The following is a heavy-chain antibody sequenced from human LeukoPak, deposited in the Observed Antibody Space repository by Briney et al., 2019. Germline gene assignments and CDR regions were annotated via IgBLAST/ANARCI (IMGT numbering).Heavy chain of an antibody. CDR3: AGSPGYGSGSYYNEDY. J-gene: IGHJ4*02. D-gene: IGHD3-10*01. CDR1: GGXISSYY. V-gene: IGHV4-4*07. CDR2: IYTSGST. Sequence: PSETLSLTCTVSGGXISSYYCSWIRQPAGKGLEWIGRIYTSGSTNYNPSLKSRVTMSVDTSKNQFSLKLSSVTAADTAVYYRAGSPGYGSGSYYNEDYWGQGTLVTASS.